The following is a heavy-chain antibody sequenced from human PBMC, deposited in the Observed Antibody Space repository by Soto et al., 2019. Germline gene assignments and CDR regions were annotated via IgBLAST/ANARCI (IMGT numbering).Heavy chain of an antibody. D-gene: IGHD3-9*01. CDR3: ARALDYDILTGRNYYYYGMDV. J-gene: IGHJ6*02. CDR1: GGTFSSYA. CDR2: IIPIFGTG. V-gene: IGHV1-69*01. Sequence: QVQLVQSGAEVKKPGSSVMVSCKASGGTFSSYAISLVRQAPGQGLEWRVGIIPIFGTGNYAQKFQGRVTITADESTSTAYMELSSLRSEDTAVYYCARALDYDILTGRNYYYYGMDVWGQGTTVTVSS.